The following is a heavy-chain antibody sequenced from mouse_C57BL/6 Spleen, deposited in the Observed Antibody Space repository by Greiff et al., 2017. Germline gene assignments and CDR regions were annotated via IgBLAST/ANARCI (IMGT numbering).Heavy chain of an antibody. V-gene: IGHV1-82*01. CDR3: ARLTTVVARGFDY. D-gene: IGHD1-1*01. CDR1: GYAFSSSW. Sequence: VQLQESGPELVKPGASVKISCKASGYAFSSSWMNWVKQRPGKGLEWIGRIYPGDGDTNYNGKFKGKATLTADKSSSTAYMPLSSLTSEDSAVYFCARLTTVVARGFDYWGQGTTLTVSS. CDR2: IYPGDGDT. J-gene: IGHJ2*01.